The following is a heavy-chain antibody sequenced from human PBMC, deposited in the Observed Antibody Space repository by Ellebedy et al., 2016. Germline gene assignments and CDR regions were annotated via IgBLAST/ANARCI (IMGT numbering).Heavy chain of an antibody. D-gene: IGHD3-16*01. CDR2: ISGSGGGT. J-gene: IGHJ4*02. CDR3: ARDSRRWDLDY. V-gene: IGHV3-23*01. CDR1: GFTFSRYA. Sequence: GGSLRLXXAASGFTFSRYAMSWVRLAPGKGLQCVSSISGSGGGTHYADSMKGRFTISRDNVKNSLYLQLNSLRDEDTAVYYCARDSRRWDLDYWGQGARVTVSS.